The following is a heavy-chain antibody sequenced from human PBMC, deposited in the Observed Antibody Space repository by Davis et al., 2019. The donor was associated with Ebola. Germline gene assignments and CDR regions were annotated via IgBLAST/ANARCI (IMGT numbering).Heavy chain of an antibody. CDR3: ARGRKVARMGSWFDS. D-gene: IGHD5-12*01. J-gene: IGHJ5*01. CDR1: GYTFTNYD. CDR2: MNPNSGNT. V-gene: IGHV1-8*01. Sequence: AASVTVSCKASGYTFTNYDVHWVRQGTGQGLEWIGWMNPNSGNTGYGQKFQGRVTMTRNTSISTAYMELSSLTSEDTAVYYCARGRKVARMGSWFDSWGQGTLVTVSS.